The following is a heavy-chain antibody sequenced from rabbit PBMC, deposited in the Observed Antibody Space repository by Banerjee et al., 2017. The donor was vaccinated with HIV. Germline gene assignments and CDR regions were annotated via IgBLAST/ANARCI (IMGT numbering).Heavy chain of an antibody. V-gene: IGHV1S40*01. CDR2: IYTSSGST. Sequence: QSLEESGGDLVKPGASLTLTCTASGFSFSSSYYMCWVRQAPGKGLEWIACIYTSSGSTYYASWAKGRFTISKTSSTTVTLQMTSLTAADTATYFCATHYYSDGYVGYVYALTRLDLWGPGTLVTVS. J-gene: IGHJ6*01. CDR3: ATHYYSDGYVGYVYALTRLDL. D-gene: IGHD6-1*01. CDR1: GFSFSSSYY.